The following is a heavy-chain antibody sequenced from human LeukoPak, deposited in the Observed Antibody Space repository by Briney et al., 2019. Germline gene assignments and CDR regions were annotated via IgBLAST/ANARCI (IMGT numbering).Heavy chain of an antibody. CDR3: AKALPRITMIVVVQGAFDI. CDR2: ISGSGGST. D-gene: IGHD3-22*01. V-gene: IGHV3-23*01. Sequence: GGSLRLSCAASGFTFSSYAMSWVRQALGKGLEWVSAISGSGGSTYYADSVKGRFTISRDNSKNTLYLQMNSLRAEDTAVYYCAKALPRITMIVVVQGAFDIWGQGTMVTVSS. CDR1: GFTFSSYA. J-gene: IGHJ3*02.